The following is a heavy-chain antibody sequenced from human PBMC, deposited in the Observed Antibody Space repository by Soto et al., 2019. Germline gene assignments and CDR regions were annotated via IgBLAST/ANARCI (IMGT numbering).Heavy chain of an antibody. Sequence: LSLTCTVSDSSISNYYWSWIRQPPGKGLEWIGYIYYSGITNYNPSLKSRVTISLDTSKSQFSLKLSSVTAADTAVYYCASFHTGSSYFDYWGQGTLVTV. CDR3: ASFHTGSSYFDY. CDR1: DSSISNYY. V-gene: IGHV4-59*01. J-gene: IGHJ4*02. CDR2: IYYSGIT. D-gene: IGHD1-26*01.